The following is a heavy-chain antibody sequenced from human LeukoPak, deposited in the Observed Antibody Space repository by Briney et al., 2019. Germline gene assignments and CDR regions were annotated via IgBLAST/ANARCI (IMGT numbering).Heavy chain of an antibody. D-gene: IGHD3-22*01. V-gene: IGHV1-2*02. Sequence: ASVKVSCKASGYTFTGYYMHWVRQAPGQGREWMGWINPNSGGTNYAQKFQGRVTMPRDTSISTAYMELSRLRSDDTAVYYCARVKSGYYDSSGYYRFDYWGQGTLVTVSS. CDR2: INPNSGGT. CDR1: GYTFTGYY. CDR3: ARVKSGYYDSSGYYRFDY. J-gene: IGHJ4*02.